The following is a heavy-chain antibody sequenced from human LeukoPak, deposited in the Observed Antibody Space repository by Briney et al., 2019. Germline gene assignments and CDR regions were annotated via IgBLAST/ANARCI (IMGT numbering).Heavy chain of an antibody. Sequence: PGRSLRLSCAASGFTFSSYGMHWVRQAPGKGLEWISYISSSESTIYYADSVKGRFTISRDNAKNSLYLQMNSPRAEDTAVYHCARDIIQVGIAVAVGESASDYYYYGMDVWGQGTTVTVSS. J-gene: IGHJ6*02. V-gene: IGHV3-48*04. CDR3: ARDIIQVGIAVAVGESASDYYYYGMDV. CDR1: GFTFSSYG. D-gene: IGHD6-19*01. CDR2: ISSSESTI.